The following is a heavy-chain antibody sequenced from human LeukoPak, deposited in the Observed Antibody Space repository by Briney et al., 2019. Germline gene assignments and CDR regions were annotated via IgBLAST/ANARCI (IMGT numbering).Heavy chain of an antibody. J-gene: IGHJ4*02. CDR3: ASGRMDIVTTIREGFDY. CDR2: ICAGGSTT. V-gene: IGHV3-48*01. D-gene: IGHD5-12*01. Sequence: GGALRLSCVASGFTFSSYSMNWGRQAPGKGLEWVSYICAGGSTTYYADSVKGRFTISRDNAKNSLYLQTNSLRAEDTAVYYCASGRMDIVTTIREGFDYWGQGTLVTVSS. CDR1: GFTFSSYS.